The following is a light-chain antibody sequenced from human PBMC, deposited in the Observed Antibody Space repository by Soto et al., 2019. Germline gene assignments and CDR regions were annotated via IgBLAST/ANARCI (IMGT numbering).Light chain of an antibody. CDR2: EAS. CDR1: QSVSSY. J-gene: IGKJ1*01. Sequence: EIVLTQSPATLSLSPGERATLSCRASQSVSSYLAWYQQKPGQAPRLLIYEASNRATGVPARFSGSGSGTDFTLTISSLEPEVFAVYYCQQRSKWPRTFGQGTKVEI. CDR3: QQRSKWPRT. V-gene: IGKV3-11*01.